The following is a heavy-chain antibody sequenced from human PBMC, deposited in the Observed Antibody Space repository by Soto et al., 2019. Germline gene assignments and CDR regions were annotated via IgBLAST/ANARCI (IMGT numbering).Heavy chain of an antibody. CDR1: GGSISSGGYY. Sequence: SETLSLTCTVSGGSISSGGYYWSWIRQHPGKGLEWIGYIYYTGSTYHNPSLKSRVTISVDTSKNQFSLKLSSVTAADTAVYYCARDLRFRGFYGMDVWGQGTTVTAP. J-gene: IGHJ6*02. CDR3: ARDLRFRGFYGMDV. V-gene: IGHV4-31*03. D-gene: IGHD3-10*01. CDR2: IYYTGST.